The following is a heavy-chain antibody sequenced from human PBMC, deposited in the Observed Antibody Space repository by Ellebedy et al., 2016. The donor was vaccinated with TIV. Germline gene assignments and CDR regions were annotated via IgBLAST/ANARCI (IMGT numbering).Heavy chain of an antibody. J-gene: IGHJ4*02. V-gene: IGHV3-30*18. CDR2: VSYDGNKK. D-gene: IGHD1-26*01. Sequence: PGGSLRLSCAASGFTFNTYGMHRVRQAPGKGLEWVAVVSYDGNKKYYADSVKGRFTISRDNSKNTLYLQMNSLRPEDTAVYYCTKDAWERAQVSWEHDFWGQGTLVTVSS. CDR1: GFTFNTYG. CDR3: TKDAWERAQVSWEHDF.